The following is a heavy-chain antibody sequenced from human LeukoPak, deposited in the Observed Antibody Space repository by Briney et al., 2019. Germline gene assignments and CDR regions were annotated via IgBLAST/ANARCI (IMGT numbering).Heavy chain of an antibody. Sequence: VASVKVSCKASGGTFSSYAISWVRQAPGQGLEWMGGIIPIFGTANYAQKFQGRVTITTDESTSTAYMELSSLRSEDTAVYYCARWRELSDAFDIWGQGTMVTVSS. D-gene: IGHD1-26*01. CDR1: GGTFSSYA. CDR2: IIPIFGTA. CDR3: ARWRELSDAFDI. V-gene: IGHV1-69*05. J-gene: IGHJ3*02.